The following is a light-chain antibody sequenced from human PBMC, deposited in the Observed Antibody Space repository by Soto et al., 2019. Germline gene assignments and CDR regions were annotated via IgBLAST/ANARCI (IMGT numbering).Light chain of an antibody. CDR3: QSYDSSQTAYVV. J-gene: IGLJ2*01. CDR2: VDT. Sequence: QSVLTQPPSVSGAPGQRVTISCTGSSSNIGTGYLVHWYQQIPGTAPKLLIYVDTNRPSGVPDRFSGSKSGTSASLAITGLQAEDEAYYYCQSYDSSQTAYVVFGGGTKLTVL. V-gene: IGLV1-40*01. CDR1: SSNIGTGYL.